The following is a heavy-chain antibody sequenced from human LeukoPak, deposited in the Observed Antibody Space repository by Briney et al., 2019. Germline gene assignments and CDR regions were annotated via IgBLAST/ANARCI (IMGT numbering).Heavy chain of an antibody. CDR2: ISSSSSYT. CDR1: GFTFSDYY. CDR3: ARVSGGSYYMDAFDI. V-gene: IGHV3-11*06. D-gene: IGHD1-26*01. J-gene: IGHJ3*02. Sequence: PGGSLRLSCAASGFTFSDYYMSWIRQAPGKGLVWVSYISSSSSYTNYADSVKGRFTISRDNAKNSLYLQMNSLRAEDTAVYYCARVSGGSYYMDAFDIWGQGTMVTVSS.